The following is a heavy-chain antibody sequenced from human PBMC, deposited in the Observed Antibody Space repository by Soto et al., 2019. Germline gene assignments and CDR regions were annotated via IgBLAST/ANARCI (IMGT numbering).Heavy chain of an antibody. D-gene: IGHD2-21*02. V-gene: IGHV4-39*01. CDR2: IYYSGST. CDR1: GDSINNRSYY. J-gene: IGHJ4*02. CDR3: ARQRTSVVTQAYFDS. Sequence: SETLSLTCTVTGDSINNRSYYWGWIRQPPGKGLEWIGSIYYSGSTYNNPSLKSRVSMSVDASKNQFSLKLRSVTAADTALYYCARQRTSVVTQAYFDSWGQGSLVTVS.